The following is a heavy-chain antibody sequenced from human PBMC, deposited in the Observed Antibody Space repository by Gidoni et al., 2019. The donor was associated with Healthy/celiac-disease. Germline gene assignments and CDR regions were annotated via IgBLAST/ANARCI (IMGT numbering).Heavy chain of an antibody. Sequence: QVQLVQSGAEVKKSGSSVKVFCKASGGTFSSHAISWVRQAPGQGLAWTGGIIPIFGTANYAQKFQGRVTNTANESTSTAYMELSSLRSEDTAVYYCARTHDSSGQRYDTFDYWGQGTLVTVSS. CDR2: IIPIFGTA. CDR1: GGTFSSHA. D-gene: IGHD3-22*01. CDR3: ARTHDSSGQRYDTFDY. V-gene: IGHV1-69*01. J-gene: IGHJ4*02.